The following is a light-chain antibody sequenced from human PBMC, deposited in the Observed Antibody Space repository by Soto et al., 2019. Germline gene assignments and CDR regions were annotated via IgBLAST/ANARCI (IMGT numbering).Light chain of an antibody. CDR1: QSVSSSY. Sequence: EIVLTQSPGTLSLSPGERATLSCRASQSVSSSYLAWYQQKPGRAPRLLIFHASSRATGIPDRFSGSGSGTDFTLTISRLEPEDFAVYYCQQYGSSPMTFGQGTKVEI. V-gene: IGKV3-20*01. CDR2: HAS. J-gene: IGKJ1*01. CDR3: QQYGSSPMT.